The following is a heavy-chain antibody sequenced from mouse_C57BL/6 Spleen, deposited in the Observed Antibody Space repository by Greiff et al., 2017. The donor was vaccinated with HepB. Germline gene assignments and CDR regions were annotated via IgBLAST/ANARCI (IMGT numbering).Heavy chain of an antibody. CDR2: IWRGGST. CDR1: GFSLTSYG. D-gene: IGHD4-1*01. Sequence: QVQLQQSGPGLVQPSQSLSLTCPVSGFSLTSYGVHWFRQSPGRGLEWLGVIWRGGSTDYNAAFMSRLSITKDNSKSQVFFKMNSLQADDTAIYYCAKNRGTGRDAMDYWGQGTSVTVSS. CDR3: AKNRGTGRDAMDY. V-gene: IGHV2-5*01. J-gene: IGHJ4*01.